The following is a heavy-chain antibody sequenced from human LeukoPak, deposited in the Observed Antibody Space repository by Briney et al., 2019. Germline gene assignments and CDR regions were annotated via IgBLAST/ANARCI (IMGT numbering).Heavy chain of an antibody. D-gene: IGHD5-24*01. Sequence: GRSLRLSCAASGFTFSSYAMHWVRQAPGKGLEWAAVLWYDGSNKYYADSVKGRFTISRDNSKNTLYLQMNSLRVEDTAVYYCSRGIDGYDSIVDYWGQGTLVTVSS. CDR1: GFTFSSYA. CDR3: SRGIDGYDSIVDY. J-gene: IGHJ4*02. CDR2: LWYDGSNK. V-gene: IGHV3-33*01.